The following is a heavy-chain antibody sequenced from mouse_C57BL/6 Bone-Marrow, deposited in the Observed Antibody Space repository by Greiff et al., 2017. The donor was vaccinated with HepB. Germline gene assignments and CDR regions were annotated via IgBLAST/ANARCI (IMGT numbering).Heavy chain of an antibody. CDR1: GFTFSSYG. CDR3: ARHNYGSSSYAMDY. D-gene: IGHD1-1*01. J-gene: IGHJ4*01. V-gene: IGHV5-6*01. Sequence: EVNLVESGGDLVKPGGSLKLSCAASGFTFSSYGMSWVRQTPDKRLEWVATISSGGSYTYYPDSVKGRFTISRDNAKNTLYLQMSSLKSEDTAMYYCARHNYGSSSYAMDYWGQGTSVTVSS. CDR2: ISSGGSYT.